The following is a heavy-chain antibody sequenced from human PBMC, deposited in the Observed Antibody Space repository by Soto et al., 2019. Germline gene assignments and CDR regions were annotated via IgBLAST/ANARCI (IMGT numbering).Heavy chain of an antibody. CDR2: IIPILGIA. CDR3: ARDRERYFDWFSQGWAFDI. Sequence: GASVKVSCKASGGTFSSYTISWVRQAPGQGLEWMGRIIPILGIANYAQKFQGRVTITADKSTSTAYMELSSLRSEDTAVYYCARDRERYFDWFSQGWAFDIRGQGTMVTVSS. J-gene: IGHJ3*02. V-gene: IGHV1-69*04. CDR1: GGTFSSYT. D-gene: IGHD3-9*01.